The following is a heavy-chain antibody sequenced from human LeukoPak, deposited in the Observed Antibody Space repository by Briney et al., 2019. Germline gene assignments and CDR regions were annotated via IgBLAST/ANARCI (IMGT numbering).Heavy chain of an antibody. J-gene: IGHJ4*02. CDR3: ARGTYSYGPGDPYYFDY. Sequence: ASVKVSCKASGYTFTGYYIHWVRQAPGQGLEWMGWINPNSGGTNYAQKFQGRVTMTRDTSISTAYMELSRLRSDDTAVYYCARGTYSYGPGDPYYFDYWGQGTLVTVSS. CDR2: INPNSGGT. CDR1: GYTFTGYY. V-gene: IGHV1-2*02. D-gene: IGHD5-18*01.